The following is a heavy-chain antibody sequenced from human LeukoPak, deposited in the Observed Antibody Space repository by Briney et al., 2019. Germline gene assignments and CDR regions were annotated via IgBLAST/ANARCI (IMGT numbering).Heavy chain of an antibody. D-gene: IGHD4/OR15-4a*01. CDR3: ARDIYGASGNLHWFDP. CDR2: IIPIFGTA. CDR1: GCTFTSYG. J-gene: IGHJ5*02. Sequence: ASVTVSCKASGCTFTSYGSSWVRQAPGQGLEWMGGIIPIFGTANYAHKFQGRATITADESTSTAYMELSSLRSEDTAVYYCARDIYGASGNLHWFDPWGQGTLVTVSS. V-gene: IGHV1-69*13.